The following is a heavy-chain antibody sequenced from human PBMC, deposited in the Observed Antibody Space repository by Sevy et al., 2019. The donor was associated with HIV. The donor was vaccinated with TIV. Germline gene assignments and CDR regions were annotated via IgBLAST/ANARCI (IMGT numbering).Heavy chain of an antibody. D-gene: IGHD6-13*01. V-gene: IGHV1-18*01. CDR1: GYTFTSYG. Sequence: ASVKVSCKASGYTFTSYGISWVRQAPGQGLEWMGWISAYNGNTNYSLKLQGRVTMTTDTSTSTAYMELRSLRSDDTAVYYCARDFRGSSSFGFFGRRYYYYGMDVWGQGTTVTVSS. J-gene: IGHJ6*02. CDR2: ISAYNGNT. CDR3: ARDFRGSSSFGFFGRRYYYYGMDV.